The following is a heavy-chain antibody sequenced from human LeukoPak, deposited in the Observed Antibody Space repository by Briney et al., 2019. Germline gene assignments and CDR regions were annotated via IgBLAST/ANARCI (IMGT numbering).Heavy chain of an antibody. CDR3: ARSLVVAASPYYFDY. Sequence: SETLSLTCTVSGGSISSYYWSWIRQPPGKGLEWIGYIYYSGSTNYNPSPKSRVTISVDTSKNQFSLKLSSVTAADTAVYYCARSLVVAASPYYFDYWGQGTLVTVSS. J-gene: IGHJ4*02. CDR1: GGSISSYY. V-gene: IGHV4-59*01. D-gene: IGHD2-15*01. CDR2: IYYSGST.